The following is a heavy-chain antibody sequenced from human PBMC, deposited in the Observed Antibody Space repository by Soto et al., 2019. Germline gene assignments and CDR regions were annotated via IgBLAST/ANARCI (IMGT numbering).Heavy chain of an antibody. CDR1: GGSISSYY. J-gene: IGHJ6*03. V-gene: IGHV4-59*01. D-gene: IGHD2-2*01. CDR3: ARLTNDYYYYYMDF. Sequence: SETLSLTCTVSGGSISSYYWSWIRQPPGKGLGWIGYIYYSGSTNYNPSLKSRVTISVDTSKNQFSLKLSSVTAADTAVYDCARLTNDYYYYYMDFWGKGTTVTVSS. CDR2: IYYSGST.